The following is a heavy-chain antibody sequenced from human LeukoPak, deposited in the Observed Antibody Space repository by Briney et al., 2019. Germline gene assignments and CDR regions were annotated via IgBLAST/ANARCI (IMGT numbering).Heavy chain of an antibody. Sequence: PSQTLSLTCTVSGGSISSGGYYWSWIRQHPGKGLEWIGYIYYSGSTYYNPSLKSRDTISVDTSKNQFSLKLSSVTAADTAVYYCARDISYSSSPAFDIWGQGTMVTVSS. CDR3: ARDISYSSSPAFDI. CDR2: IYYSGST. J-gene: IGHJ3*02. D-gene: IGHD6-13*01. V-gene: IGHV4-31*03. CDR1: GGSISSGGYY.